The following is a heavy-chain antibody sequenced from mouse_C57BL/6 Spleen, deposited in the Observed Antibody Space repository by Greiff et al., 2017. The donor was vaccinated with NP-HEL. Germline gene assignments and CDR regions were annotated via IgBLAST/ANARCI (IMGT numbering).Heavy chain of an antibody. CDR2: IWGDGST. Sequence: QVQLKQSGPGLVAPSQSLSITCTVSGFSLTSYGVHWVRQPPGKGLEWLVVIWGDGSTTYNSALKSRLSISKDNSKSQVSLKMNSLQTDDTAMYYCARHYYDYDGDWYFDVWGTGTTVTVSS. V-gene: IGHV2-6-1*01. CDR1: GFSLTSYG. CDR3: ARHYYDYDGDWYFDV. D-gene: IGHD2-4*01. J-gene: IGHJ1*03.